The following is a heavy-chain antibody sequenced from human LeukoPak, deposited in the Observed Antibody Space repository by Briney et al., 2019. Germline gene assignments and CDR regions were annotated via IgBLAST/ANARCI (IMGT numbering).Heavy chain of an antibody. CDR3: ARDGEVNDRSGYHDY. CDR2: INPSGGST. J-gene: IGHJ4*02. D-gene: IGHD3-22*01. CDR1: GYTFTSYY. V-gene: IGHV1-46*01. Sequence: ASVKVSCKASGYTFTSYYMHWVRQAPGQGLEWMGIINPSGGSTSYAQKFQGRVTMTRDTSTSTVYMELSSLRSEDTAVYYRARDGEVNDRSGYHDYWGQGTLVTVSS.